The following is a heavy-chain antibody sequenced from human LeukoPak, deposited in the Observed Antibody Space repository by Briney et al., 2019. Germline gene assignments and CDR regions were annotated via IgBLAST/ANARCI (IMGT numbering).Heavy chain of an antibody. CDR1: GFTFSSYW. V-gene: IGHV3-7*01. Sequence: PGGSLRLSCAASGFTFSSYWMSWVRQAPGKGLEWVANIKQDGSEKYYVDSVKGRFTISRDNAKNSLFLQMDSLRGEDMAVYYCARCTTGKTFGSLREIKKSREIDFWGQGTLVTVSS. D-gene: IGHD1-1*01. J-gene: IGHJ4*02. CDR2: IKQDGSEK. CDR3: ARCTTGKTFGSLREIKKSREIDF.